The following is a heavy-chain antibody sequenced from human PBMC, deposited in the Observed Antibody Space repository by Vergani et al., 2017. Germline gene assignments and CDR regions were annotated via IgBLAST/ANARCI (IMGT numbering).Heavy chain of an antibody. CDR1: GGSFSGYY. Sequence: QVQLQQWGAGLLKPSETLSLTCAVYGGSFSGYYWSWIRQPPGKGLEWIGEINHSGSTNYNPSLKGRVTKSVDTSKNQFSLKLSSVTAADTAVYYCARAGYYDLWSGYQTRLDYWGQGTLVTVSS. J-gene: IGHJ4*02. CDR3: ARAGYYDLWSGYQTRLDY. D-gene: IGHD3-3*01. V-gene: IGHV4-34*01. CDR2: INHSGST.